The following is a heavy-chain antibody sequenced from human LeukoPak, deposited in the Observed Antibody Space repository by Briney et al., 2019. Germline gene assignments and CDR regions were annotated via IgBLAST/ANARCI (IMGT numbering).Heavy chain of an antibody. D-gene: IGHD3-10*01. V-gene: IGHV3-30*02. CDR1: GFTFSSYG. CDR2: IRYDGSNK. Sequence: PGGSLRLSCAASGFTFSSYGMHWVRQAPGKGLEWVAFIRYDGSNKYYADSVKGRFTISRDNSKNTLYLQMNSLRAEDTAVYYCAKVPRLLWFGELLHYYYMDVWGKGTTVTVSS. CDR3: AKVPRLLWFGELLHYYYMDV. J-gene: IGHJ6*03.